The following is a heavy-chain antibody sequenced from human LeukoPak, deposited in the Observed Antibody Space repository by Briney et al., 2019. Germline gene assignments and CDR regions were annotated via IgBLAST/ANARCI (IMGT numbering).Heavy chain of an antibody. J-gene: IGHJ5*02. CDR1: GYSINSGYQ. CDR3: ARDPRWLTPDCTSTSCYENYFDP. D-gene: IGHD2-2*01. V-gene: IGHV4-38-2*02. Sequence: SDTLPLTCVVSGYSINSGYQRAWNRQSPGKGLEWIGSIYHNGNAHYNPSLQSRVTISVDTSNNQFSLRLNSVTAADTAVYYCARDPRWLTPDCTSTSCYENYFDPWGQGTLVTVSS. CDR2: IYHNGNA.